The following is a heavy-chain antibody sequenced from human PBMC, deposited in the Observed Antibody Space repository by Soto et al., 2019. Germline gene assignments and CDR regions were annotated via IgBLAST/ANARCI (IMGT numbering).Heavy chain of an antibody. V-gene: IGHV3-11*01. D-gene: IGHD1-1*01. CDR3: ARESTTWNNCFDP. Sequence: GGSLRLSCAASGFTLSDYYMSWIRQAPGKGLEWIAYISSSGSPIYYADSVKDRFTISRDNAKNSLYLQMNSLRAEDTAVYYCARESTTWNNCFDPWGQGTLVTVSS. CDR2: ISSSGSPI. CDR1: GFTLSDYY. J-gene: IGHJ5*02.